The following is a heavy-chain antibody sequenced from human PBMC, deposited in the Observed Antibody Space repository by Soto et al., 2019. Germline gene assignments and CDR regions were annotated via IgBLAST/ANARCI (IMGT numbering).Heavy chain of an antibody. CDR1: GFTFSYYW. D-gene: IGHD2-21*02. Sequence: EVQLVESGGGLVQPGGSLRLSCAASGFTFSYYWMHWVRQAPGQGLVWVSRIHSDGSSTTYADSVKGRFTISRDNAKNTLYLQMNSLRADDTAVYYCARGDKGAFDMWGQGTMVSVSS. J-gene: IGHJ3*02. CDR2: IHSDGSST. V-gene: IGHV3-74*01. CDR3: ARGDKGAFDM.